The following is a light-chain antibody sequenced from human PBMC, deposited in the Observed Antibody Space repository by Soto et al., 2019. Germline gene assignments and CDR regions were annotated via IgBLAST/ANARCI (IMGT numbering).Light chain of an antibody. CDR3: LHHSTYPLT. CDR2: AAS. V-gene: IGKV1-17*01. Sequence: DIQMTQFPSSLSSSVGDRVTITCRASQGIRNDLGWYQQKPGKAPKRLIYAASSLQSGVPSRFSGSGSGTDFTLAISRLQPEDSATFYCLHHSTYPLTFGQGTKVEIK. CDR1: QGIRND. J-gene: IGKJ1*01.